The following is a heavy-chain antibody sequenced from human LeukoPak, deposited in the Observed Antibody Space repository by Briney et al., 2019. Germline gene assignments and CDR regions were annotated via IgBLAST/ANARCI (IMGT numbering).Heavy chain of an antibody. CDR2: ISAYNGNT. D-gene: IGHD2-15*01. V-gene: IGHV1-18*01. CDR1: GYTFTSYG. Sequence: GASVKVSCKASGYTFTSYGISWVRQAPGQGLEWMGWISAYNGNTNYAQKLQGRVTMTTDTSTSTVYMELRSLRSDDTAVYYCARDASPYCSGGSCYPNWFDPWGQGTLVTVSS. J-gene: IGHJ5*02. CDR3: ARDASPYCSGGSCYPNWFDP.